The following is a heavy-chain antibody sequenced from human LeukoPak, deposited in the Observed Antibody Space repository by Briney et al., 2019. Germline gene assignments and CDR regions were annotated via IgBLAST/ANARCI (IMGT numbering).Heavy chain of an antibody. D-gene: IGHD2-15*01. CDR2: ISYDGSNK. J-gene: IGHJ3*02. CDR3: AKDLTVTYCSGGSCYSSDAFDI. Sequence: GGSLRLSCAASGFTFSSYGMHWVRQAPGKGLEWVAVISYDGSNKYYADSVKGRFTISRDNSKNTLYLQMNSLRAEDAAVYYCAKDLTVTYCSGGSCYSSDAFDIWGQGTMVAVSS. V-gene: IGHV3-30*18. CDR1: GFTFSSYG.